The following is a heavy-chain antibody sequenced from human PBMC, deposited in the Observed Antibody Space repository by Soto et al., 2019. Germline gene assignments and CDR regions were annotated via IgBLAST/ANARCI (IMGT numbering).Heavy chain of an antibody. D-gene: IGHD4-4*01. J-gene: IGHJ3*02. V-gene: IGHV3-74*01. Sequence: GGSLRLSCAASGFTFSNYWMHWVRQAPGKGLVWVSRIKGDGSRIYYADSLKGRFTISRDNAKNIVYLQMNDLRAEDTAVYYCSRASLTTVTTLDSGGAFDIWGQGTMVTVS. CDR3: SRASLTTVTTLDSGGAFDI. CDR2: IKGDGSRI. CDR1: GFTFSNYW.